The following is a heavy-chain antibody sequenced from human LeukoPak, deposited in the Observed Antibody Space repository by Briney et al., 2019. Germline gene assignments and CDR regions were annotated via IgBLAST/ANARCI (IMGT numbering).Heavy chain of an antibody. Sequence: GGSLRLSCAASGFTFSSYGMNWVRQAPGKGLEWVSSISSSSSYIYYADSVKGRFTISRDSARNSLYLQMNSLRAEDTAVYYCARDVSGYYQFYFDYWGQGALVTVSS. CDR1: GFTFSSYG. CDR3: ARDVSGYYQFYFDY. CDR2: ISSSSSYI. D-gene: IGHD3-22*01. J-gene: IGHJ4*02. V-gene: IGHV3-21*01.